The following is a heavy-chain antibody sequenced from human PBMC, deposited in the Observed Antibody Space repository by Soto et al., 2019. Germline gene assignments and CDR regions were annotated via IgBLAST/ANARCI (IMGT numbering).Heavy chain of an antibody. CDR2: INPNRGRI. V-gene: IGHV1-2*02. Sequence: QVQLVQSGAEVKKPGASVTVSCKASGYTFSDYYLHWVRQAPGQGPEWMGWINPNRGRIKFAQNFKGRVTMTRDTSVRTAFMELNWLKSDDTAVYYCARESGGATATLDYYYFYMDVWGKGTTVTVSS. D-gene: IGHD5-12*01. CDR1: GYTFSDYY. CDR3: ARESGGATATLDYYYFYMDV. J-gene: IGHJ6*03.